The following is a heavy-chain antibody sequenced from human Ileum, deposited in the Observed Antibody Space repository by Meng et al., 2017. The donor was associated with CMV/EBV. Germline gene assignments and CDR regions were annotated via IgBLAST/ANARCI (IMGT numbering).Heavy chain of an antibody. CDR3: ARDRSGLVGATVYYYYGMDV. J-gene: IGHJ6*02. CDR1: GFTFSSYS. V-gene: IGHV3-21*01. Sequence: GESLKISCAASGFTFSSYSMNWVRQAPGKGLEWVSSISSSSYIYYADSVKGRFTISRDNAKNSLYLQMNSLRAEDTAVYYCARDRSGLVGATVYYYYGMDVWGQGTTVTVSS. D-gene: IGHD1-26*01. CDR2: ISSSSYI.